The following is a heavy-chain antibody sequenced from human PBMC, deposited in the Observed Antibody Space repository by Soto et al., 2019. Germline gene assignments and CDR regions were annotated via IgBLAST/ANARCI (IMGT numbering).Heavy chain of an antibody. D-gene: IGHD2-2*01. CDR3: ARDGSSTSCYLAY. CDR1: GGSISSGDYY. J-gene: IGHJ4*02. Sequence: QVQLQESGPGLVKPSQTLSLTCTVSGGSISSGDYYWCWIRQSPGKCLEWIGYIYYSGSTYYNPSLKIRVTISVDTSKHQFSLKLSSVTAADTAVYYCARDGSSTSCYLAYWGQGTLVTVSS. V-gene: IGHV4-30-4*01. CDR2: IYYSGST.